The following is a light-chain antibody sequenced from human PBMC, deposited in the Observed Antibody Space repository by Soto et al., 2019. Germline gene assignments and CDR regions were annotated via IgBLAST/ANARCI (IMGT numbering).Light chain of an antibody. CDR1: QSVSSN. J-gene: IGKJ5*01. CDR2: GAS. V-gene: IGKV3-15*01. CDR3: QQYNNWPPIT. Sequence: EIVMTQSPATLSVSPGERATLSCRASQSVSSNLAWYQQKPGQAPRLLIYGASTRATGIPARFSGSGSGTEFTLTISSLQSEDFAVYDCQQYNNWPPITLGQGTRLEIK.